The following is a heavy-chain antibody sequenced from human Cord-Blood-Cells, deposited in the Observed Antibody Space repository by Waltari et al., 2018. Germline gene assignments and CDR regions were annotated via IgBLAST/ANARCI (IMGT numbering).Heavy chain of an antibody. CDR1: GGSISSYY. D-gene: IGHD5-12*01. CDR2: IYYSGST. CDR3: ARGGYNLFDY. Sequence: QVQLQESGPGLVKPSETLSLTCTVSGGSISSYYWSWIRQPPGKGLEWIGYIYYSGSTNYTPSLKSRVTRSGDTSKNQFALKLSSVTAADTAVYYCARGGYNLFDYWGQGTLVTVSS. J-gene: IGHJ4*02. V-gene: IGHV4-59*08.